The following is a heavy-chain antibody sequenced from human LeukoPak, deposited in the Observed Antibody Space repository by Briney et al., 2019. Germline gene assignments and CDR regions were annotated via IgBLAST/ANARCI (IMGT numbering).Heavy chain of an antibody. CDR3: ARELWEYYDSSASFDY. J-gene: IGHJ4*02. Sequence: KPSQTLSLTCTVSGGSISSGSYYWSWIRQPPGKGLEWIGYIYYSGSTNYNPSLKSRVTISVDTSKNQFSLKLSSVTAADTAVYYCARELWEYYDSSASFDYWGQGTLVTVSS. V-gene: IGHV4-61*01. CDR1: GGSISSGSYY. CDR2: IYYSGST. D-gene: IGHD3-22*01.